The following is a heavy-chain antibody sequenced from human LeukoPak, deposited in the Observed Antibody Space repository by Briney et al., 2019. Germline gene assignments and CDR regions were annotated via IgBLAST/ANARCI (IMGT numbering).Heavy chain of an antibody. V-gene: IGHV4-39*01. CDR1: GDSISSTTYW. Sequence: SETLSLTCTGSGDSISSTTYWWGWIRQSPGKGLEWIGSMSDVEITSYNPSLKSRATISVDTSKNQFSLMLNSVTAADTAVYYCTRLPLDYSLDHWGQGTPVSVSS. CDR2: MSDVEIT. D-gene: IGHD4-11*01. CDR3: TRLPLDYSLDH. J-gene: IGHJ4*02.